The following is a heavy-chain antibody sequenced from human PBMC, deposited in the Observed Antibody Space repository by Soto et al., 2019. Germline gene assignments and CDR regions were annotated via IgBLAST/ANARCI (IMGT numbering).Heavy chain of an antibody. CDR2: ISYDGSNK. D-gene: IGHD2-15*01. J-gene: IGHJ6*02. V-gene: IGHV3-30*19. CDR3: ARDWSVVAATGPYYYYYYGMDV. CDR1: GFTFSSYG. Sequence: GGSLRLSCAASGFTFSSYGMHWVRQAPGKGLEWVAVISYDGSNKYYADSVKGRFTISRDNSKNTLYLQMNSLRAEDTAVYYCARDWSVVAATGPYYYYYYGMDVWGQGTTVTVSS.